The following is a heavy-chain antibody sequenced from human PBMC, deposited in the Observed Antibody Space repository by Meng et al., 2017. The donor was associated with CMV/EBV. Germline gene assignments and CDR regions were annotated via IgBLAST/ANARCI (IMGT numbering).Heavy chain of an antibody. J-gene: IGHJ6*02. D-gene: IGHD3-3*01. CDR1: GGSISSYY. Sequence: GSLRLSCTVSGGSISSYYWSWLRQPPGKGLEWIGYIYYSGSTNYNPSLKSRVTISVDTSKNQFSLKLSSVTAADTAVYYCARGNSHDFWSGYRYYYGMDVWGQGTTVTVSS. CDR3: ARGNSHDFWSGYRYYYGMDV. CDR2: IYYSGST. V-gene: IGHV4-59*01.